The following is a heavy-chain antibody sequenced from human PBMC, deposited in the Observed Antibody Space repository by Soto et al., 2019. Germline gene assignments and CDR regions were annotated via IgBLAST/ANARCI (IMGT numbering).Heavy chain of an antibody. J-gene: IGHJ3*02. CDR1: GFTFSDYY. Sequence: PGGSLRLSCAASGFTFSDYYMSWIRQAPGKGLEWVSYISSSGSTIYYADSVKGRFTISRDNAKNSLYLQMNSLRAEDTAVYYCARDSSYCSGGSCYSDVAFDIWGQGTMVTVSS. CDR2: ISSSGSTI. D-gene: IGHD2-15*01. CDR3: ARDSSYCSGGSCYSDVAFDI. V-gene: IGHV3-11*01.